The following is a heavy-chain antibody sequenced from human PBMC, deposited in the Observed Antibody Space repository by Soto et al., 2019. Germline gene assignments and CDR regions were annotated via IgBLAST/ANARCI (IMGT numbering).Heavy chain of an antibody. CDR2: IKSETDGETI. Sequence: EVQLVESGGGLVKPGGSLRLSCAASGFTFSKAWMSWVRQAPGKGLEWVGRIKSETDGETIDYAAPVKGRFTISRDDSEITLYLQMNSLKTEDTAVYYCTTDFHPDGHSPGIFDFWGQGTQVTVSS. D-gene: IGHD5-18*01. CDR3: TTDFHPDGHSPGIFDF. CDR1: GFTFSKAW. J-gene: IGHJ4*02. V-gene: IGHV3-15*01.